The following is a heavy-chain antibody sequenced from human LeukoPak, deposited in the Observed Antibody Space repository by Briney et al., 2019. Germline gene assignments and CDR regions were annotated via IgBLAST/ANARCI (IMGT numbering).Heavy chain of an antibody. CDR2: IRYDGSKK. CDR3: ANGDYGGPKPGFDC. CDR1: GFAFSSYG. J-gene: IGHJ4*02. V-gene: IGHV3-30*02. D-gene: IGHD4-23*01. Sequence: GGSLRLSCAASGFAFSSYGMHWVRQAPGKGLEGGAFIRYDGSKKYYADPVRGRFTISRANPKNTPYLKRNSLRAETPPWFSFANGDYGGPKPGFDCGGQGTLVT.